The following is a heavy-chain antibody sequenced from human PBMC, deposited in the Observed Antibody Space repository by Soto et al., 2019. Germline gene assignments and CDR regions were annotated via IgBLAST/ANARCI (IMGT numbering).Heavy chain of an antibody. CDR2: ISYDGSNA. V-gene: IGHV3-30*04. D-gene: IGHD3-10*01. CDR1: GFSFSTYA. Sequence: GGSLRLSCTASGFSFSTYAMYRVRQAPGKGLEWVAIISYDGSNAQYADSVKGRFTVARDNSKNTLYLQMHSLTAEDTAVYYCARDGGGFGELLLNSYDAFDLWGQGKLVTVSS. CDR3: ARDGGGFGELLLNSYDAFDL. J-gene: IGHJ3*01.